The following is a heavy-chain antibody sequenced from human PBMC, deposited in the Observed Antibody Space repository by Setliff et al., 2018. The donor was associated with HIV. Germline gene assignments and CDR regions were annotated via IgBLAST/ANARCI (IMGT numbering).Heavy chain of an antibody. CDR2: IRSDSTII. CDR1: GFSFSIYH. V-gene: IGHV3-48*04. Sequence: GGSLRLSCAASGFSFSIYHMNWVRQAPGKGLEWVSYIRSDSTIIYYADSVRGRFTVSRDNAENSLYLQMASLRAEDTAVYYCARGTTGSGWFYDSWGQGVLVTVSS. J-gene: IGHJ4*02. CDR3: ARGTTGSGWFYDS. D-gene: IGHD6-19*01.